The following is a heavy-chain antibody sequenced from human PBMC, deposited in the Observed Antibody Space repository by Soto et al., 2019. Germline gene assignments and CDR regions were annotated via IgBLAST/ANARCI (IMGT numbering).Heavy chain of an antibody. J-gene: IGHJ4*02. CDR3: ATERGYSYGPQDY. V-gene: IGHV3-30-3*01. CDR1: GFTFSSYA. Sequence: VQLLESGGGLVQPGGSLRLSCAASGFTFSSYAMHWVRQAPGKGLEWVAVISYDGSNKYYADSVKGRFTISRDNSKNTLYLQMNSLRAEDTAVYYCATERGYSYGPQDYWGQGTLVTVSS. CDR2: ISYDGSNK. D-gene: IGHD5-18*01.